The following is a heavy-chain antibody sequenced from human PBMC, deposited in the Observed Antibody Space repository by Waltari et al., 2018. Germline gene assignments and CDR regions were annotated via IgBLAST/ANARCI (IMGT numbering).Heavy chain of an antibody. J-gene: IGHJ4*02. V-gene: IGHV6-1*01. CDR1: GDSVSIENAA. Sequence: QVQLQQSGPGLVKPSQTLSLTCAISGDSVSIENAAWHWIRQSPSRGLEWLGRTYYRAKWYNEYAVSMKSRTTVNPDTSKNQFSLQLNSVTPEDTAVYYCTRELVGYFDYWDQGTLVTVSS. D-gene: IGHD2-15*01. CDR3: TRELVGYFDY. CDR2: TYYRAKWYN.